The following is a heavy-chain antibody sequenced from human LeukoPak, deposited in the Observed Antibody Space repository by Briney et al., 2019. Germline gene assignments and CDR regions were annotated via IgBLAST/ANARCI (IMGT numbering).Heavy chain of an antibody. CDR3: ARGLSSGYPPIPFDY. D-gene: IGHD3-3*01. V-gene: IGHV4-34*12. J-gene: IGHJ4*02. Sequence: SETLSLTCTVSDGSLSDSYWTWLRQPPGKGLEWIGEIIDTGSTKYNSSLKSRVTISGDTSKNQFSLRLDSVTAADTAVYYCARGLSSGYPPIPFDYWGQGTLVTVSS. CDR2: IIDTGST. CDR1: DGSLSDSY.